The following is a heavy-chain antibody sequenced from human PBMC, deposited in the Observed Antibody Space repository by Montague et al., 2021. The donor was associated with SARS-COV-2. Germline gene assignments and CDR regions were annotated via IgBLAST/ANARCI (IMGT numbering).Heavy chain of an antibody. CDR3: ARAQLDFDWLSMPSSHWFDP. Sequence: TQSLTCTVSGGSISSGGYYWSWIRQHPGKGLEWIGYIYYSGNTYYNPSLKSRVTISVDTSKNQFSLKLSSVTAADTAVYYCARAQLDFDWLSMPSSHWFDPWGQGTLVTVSS. V-gene: IGHV4-31*03. D-gene: IGHD3-9*01. CDR2: IYYSGNT. J-gene: IGHJ5*02. CDR1: GGSISSGGYY.